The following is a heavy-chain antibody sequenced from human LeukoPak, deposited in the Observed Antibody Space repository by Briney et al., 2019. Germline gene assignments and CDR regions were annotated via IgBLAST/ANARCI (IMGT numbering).Heavy chain of an antibody. D-gene: IGHD6-19*01. CDR1: GFTFSSYC. CDR3: ARTSGWYEPIDY. V-gene: IGHV3-33*01. J-gene: IGHJ4*02. Sequence: PGGSLRLSCAASGFTFSSYCMHSVRQAPGKGLEWVAVIWYDGSNKYYADSVKGRFTISRDNSKNTLYLQMNSLRAEDTAVYYCARTSGWYEPIDYWGQGTLVTVSS. CDR2: IWYDGSNK.